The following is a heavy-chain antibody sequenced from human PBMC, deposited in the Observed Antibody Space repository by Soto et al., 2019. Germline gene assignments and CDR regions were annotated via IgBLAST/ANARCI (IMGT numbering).Heavy chain of an antibody. CDR2: IIPIFGTA. J-gene: IGHJ4*02. V-gene: IGHV1-69*01. D-gene: IGHD5-18*01. CDR3: ARDGYSYGYGSYFDY. Sequence: QVQLVQSGAEVKKPGSSVTVSCKASGGTFSSYAISWVRQAPGQGLEWMGGIIPIFGTANYAQKSQGRVTITADESTSTAYMELSSLRSEDTAVYYCARDGYSYGYGSYFDYWGQGTLVTVSS. CDR1: GGTFSSYA.